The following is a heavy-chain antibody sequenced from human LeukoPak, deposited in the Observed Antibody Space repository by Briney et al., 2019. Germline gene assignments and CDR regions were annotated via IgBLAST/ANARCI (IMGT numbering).Heavy chain of an antibody. CDR3: AKGHCTNDICWLD. CDR2: IYSAGST. CDR1: GFTVSSTY. D-gene: IGHD2-8*01. J-gene: IGHJ4*02. Sequence: PGGSLRLSCAASGFTVSSTYMSWVRQAPGKGLEWVSIIYSAGSTYYADSVKGRFTISRDNSKNTLYLQMNSLRAEDTAVYYCAKGHCTNDICWLDWGQGTLVTVSS. V-gene: IGHV3-53*01.